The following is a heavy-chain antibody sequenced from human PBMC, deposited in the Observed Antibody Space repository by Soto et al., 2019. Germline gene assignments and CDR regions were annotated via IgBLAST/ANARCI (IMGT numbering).Heavy chain of an antibody. CDR2: IIPILGIA. Sequence: ASVKVSCKASGGTFSSYTISWVRQAPGQGLEWMGRIIPILGIANYAQKFQGRVTITADKSTSTAYMELSSLRSEDTAVYYCARDLEDDARGKGVVVAATKRGSAFDIWGQGTMVTVSS. D-gene: IGHD2-15*01. CDR1: GGTFSSYT. CDR3: ARDLEDDARGKGVVVAATKRGSAFDI. V-gene: IGHV1-69*04. J-gene: IGHJ3*02.